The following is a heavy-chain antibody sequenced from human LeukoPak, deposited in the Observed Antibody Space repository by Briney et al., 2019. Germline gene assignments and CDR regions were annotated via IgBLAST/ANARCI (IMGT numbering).Heavy chain of an antibody. CDR3: ARVCSTIFGVVKENYNWFDP. Sequence: PSETLSLTCSVSGASIPSGDNYWAWVRQPPGRGLEWIGSIFYDGTTFHSPSLKSRVTISVDTSKNQFSLRLSSVTAADTAVYYCARVCSTIFGVVKENYNWFDPWGQGTLVTVSS. V-gene: IGHV4-39*07. J-gene: IGHJ5*02. CDR1: GASIPSGDNY. CDR2: IFYDGTT. D-gene: IGHD3-3*01.